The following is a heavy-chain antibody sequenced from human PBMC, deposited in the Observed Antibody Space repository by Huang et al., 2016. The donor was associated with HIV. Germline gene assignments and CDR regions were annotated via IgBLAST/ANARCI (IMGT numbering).Heavy chain of an antibody. CDR2: IIPICGTP. CDR3: ARWEAAADNNWFDP. V-gene: IGHV1-69*01. D-gene: IGHD6-13*01. J-gene: IGHJ5*02. Sequence: QVQLVQSGAEVKKPGSSVKVSCRASGGTFSSCGISWVRQAPGQGLEWMGGIIPICGTPNYAQKVQGRVTITADESTSTAYMELSSLRSEDTAVYYCARWEAAADNNWFDPWGLGTLVTVSS. CDR1: GGTFSSCG.